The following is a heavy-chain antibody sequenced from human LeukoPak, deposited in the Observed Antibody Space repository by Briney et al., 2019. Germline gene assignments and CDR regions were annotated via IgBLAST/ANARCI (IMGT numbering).Heavy chain of an antibody. CDR1: GFTFTTYS. J-gene: IGHJ4*02. Sequence: GGSLRLACAASGFTFTTYSMNWVRQAPGKGLEWVSYISGSSSTVSYADSVKGRFTISRDNSKNTLYLQMNSLKTEDTAVYYCTTGGSYTNFDYWGQGTLVTVSS. D-gene: IGHD1-26*01. CDR3: TTGGSYTNFDY. CDR2: ISGSSSTV. V-gene: IGHV3-48*01.